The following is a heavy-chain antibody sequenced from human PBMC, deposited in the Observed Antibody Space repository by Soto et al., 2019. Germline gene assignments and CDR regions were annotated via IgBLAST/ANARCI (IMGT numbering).Heavy chain of an antibody. Sequence: GASVKVSCKASGGTFSSYAISWVRQAPGQGLEWMGGIIPIFGTANYAQKFQGRVTITADESTSTAYMELSSLRSEDTAVYYCARLAVGIAVARPEYYYYYGMDVWGQGTTVTVSS. J-gene: IGHJ6*02. D-gene: IGHD6-19*01. CDR3: ARLAVGIAVARPEYYYYYGMDV. CDR2: IIPIFGTA. V-gene: IGHV1-69*13. CDR1: GGTFSSYA.